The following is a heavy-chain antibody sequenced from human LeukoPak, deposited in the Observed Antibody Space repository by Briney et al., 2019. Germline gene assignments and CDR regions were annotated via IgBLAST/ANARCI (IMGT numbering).Heavy chain of an antibody. CDR3: TRPSYDSSVSGVVY. J-gene: IGHJ4*02. Sequence: GGSLRLSCATSGFTFSGSAIHWVRQASGKGLEWVGRIRSRANSYATTDAASVKGRFTISRDDSKNTAYLQMNSLKTEDTAVYYCTRPSYDSSVSGVVYWGQGTLVTVSS. V-gene: IGHV3-73*01. CDR2: IRSRANSYAT. CDR1: GFTFSGSA. D-gene: IGHD3-22*01.